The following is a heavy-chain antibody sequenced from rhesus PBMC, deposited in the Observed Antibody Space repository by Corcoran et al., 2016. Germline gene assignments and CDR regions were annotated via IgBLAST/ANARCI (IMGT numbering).Heavy chain of an antibody. D-gene: IGHD4-29*01. CDR2: IYGSGGST. CDR3: ARGSSYISY. CDR1: GAPISSNY. J-gene: IGHJ4*01. V-gene: IGHV4S2*01. Sequence: QVQLQESGPGLVKPSETLPLTCAVSGAPISSNYWSWLRQAPGKGLEWVGRIYGSGGSTDYNPSLQSRVTISIDTSKNQFSLKLSSVTAADTAVYYCARGSSYISYWGQGVLVTVSS.